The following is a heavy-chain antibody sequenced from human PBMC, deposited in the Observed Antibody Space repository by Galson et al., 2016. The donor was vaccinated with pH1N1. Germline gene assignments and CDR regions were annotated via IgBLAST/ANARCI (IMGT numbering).Heavy chain of an antibody. D-gene: IGHD2-2*01. CDR3: AKGGRVGVQGYYYALDV. CDR2: LSAASTAV. CDR1: GFIFSSYA. J-gene: IGHJ6*02. V-gene: IGHV3-23*01. Sequence: SLRLSCAASGFIFSSYAMTWVRQAPGKGLEWVSALSAASTAVYYGNSVKGRFTSSRDNSKNTLYLQMNSLRAEDTAVYYCAKGGRVGVQGYYYALDVWGQGTAVTVSS.